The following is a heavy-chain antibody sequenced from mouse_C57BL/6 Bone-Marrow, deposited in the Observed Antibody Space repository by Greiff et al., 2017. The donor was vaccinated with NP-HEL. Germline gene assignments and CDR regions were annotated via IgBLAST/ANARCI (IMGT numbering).Heavy chain of an antibody. J-gene: IGHJ3*01. D-gene: IGHD1-1*01. V-gene: IGHV1-26*01. CDR3: ARGDSLGYYGPWFAY. CDR1: GYTFTDYY. Sequence: EVQLQQSGPELVKPGASVKISCKASGYTFTDYYMNWVKQSHGKSLEWIGDINPNNGGTSYNQKFKGKATLTVDKSSSTAYMELRSLTSEDSAVYYCARGDSLGYYGPWFAYWGQGTLVTVSA. CDR2: INPNNGGT.